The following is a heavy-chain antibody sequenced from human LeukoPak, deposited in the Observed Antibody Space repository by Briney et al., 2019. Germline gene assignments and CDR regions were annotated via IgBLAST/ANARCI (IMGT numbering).Heavy chain of an antibody. CDR3: ARDGSGSYYWNWFDP. J-gene: IGHJ5*02. D-gene: IGHD3-10*01. CDR1: GYTFTGYY. Sequence: GASVKVSCKASGYTFTGYYMHWVRQAPGQGLEWMGWINPNSGGTNYAQKFQGRVTMTRDTSISTAYMELSGLRSDDTAVYYCARDGSGSYYWNWFDPWGQGTLVTVSS. CDR2: INPNSGGT. V-gene: IGHV1-2*02.